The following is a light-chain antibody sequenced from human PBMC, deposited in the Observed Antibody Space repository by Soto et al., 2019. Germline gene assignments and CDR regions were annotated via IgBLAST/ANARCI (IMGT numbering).Light chain of an antibody. CDR1: QSISSW. V-gene: IGKV1-5*03. CDR3: QQYNSFPT. CDR2: KAS. Sequence: DIQMTQSPSTLSASVGDRVTITCRASQSISSWLAWYQQKPGKAPKLLIYKASSLESGVPSTFSASGTGTEFTLTISSLQPDDFATYYCQQYNSFPTFGQGTKVEIK. J-gene: IGKJ1*01.